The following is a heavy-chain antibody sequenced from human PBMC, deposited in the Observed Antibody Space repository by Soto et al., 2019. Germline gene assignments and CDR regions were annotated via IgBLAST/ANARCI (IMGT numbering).Heavy chain of an antibody. CDR1: GYTFTGYY. J-gene: IGHJ4*02. Sequence: GASVKVSCKASGYTFTGYYMHWVRQAPGQGLERMGWINPNSGGTNYAQKFQGWVTMTRDTSISTAYMELSRLRSDDTAVYYCARGAAVAGQYYFDYWGQGTLVTVSS. D-gene: IGHD6-19*01. V-gene: IGHV1-2*04. CDR2: INPNSGGT. CDR3: ARGAAVAGQYYFDY.